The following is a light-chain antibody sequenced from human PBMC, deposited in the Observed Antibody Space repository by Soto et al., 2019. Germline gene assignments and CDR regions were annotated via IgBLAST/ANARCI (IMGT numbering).Light chain of an antibody. CDR3: QDRVNGPT. V-gene: IGKV3-11*01. CDR1: QSVSNY. CDR2: DVS. Sequence: EIVLTQSPATPPLSPGERATLSCRPGQSVSNYLGWYQQKSGQAPRLLISDVSNRATGIPDRVSGSGSAADFTRNISSLEPDDFAVYYGQDRVNGPTFGGGTKVEIK. J-gene: IGKJ4*01.